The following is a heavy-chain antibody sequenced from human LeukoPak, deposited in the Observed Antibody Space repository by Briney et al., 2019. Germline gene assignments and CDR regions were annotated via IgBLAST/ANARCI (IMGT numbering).Heavy chain of an antibody. J-gene: IGHJ3*02. CDR3: ARLRALAGHRGAFDI. V-gene: IGHV4-39*02. CDR2: VYYTGSS. Sequence: PSETLSLTCAVSGGSISNHIYYWNWIRQTPGTGLEWIGAVYYTGSSYYNPSLKSRVTISVDTSDNHFSMHLTSVNAADTAIYYCARLRALAGHRGAFDIWGQGSMVTVSS. D-gene: IGHD1-1*01. CDR1: GGSISNHIYY.